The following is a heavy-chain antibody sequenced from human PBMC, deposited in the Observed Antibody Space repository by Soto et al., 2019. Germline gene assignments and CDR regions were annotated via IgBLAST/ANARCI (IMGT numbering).Heavy chain of an antibody. V-gene: IGHV3-53*04. Sequence: EVQLVESGGGLVQPGGSLRLSCAASGFTVSSNYMSWVRQAPGKGLEWVSVIYSGGSTYYADSVKGRFTISRHNSKNTRYLQMNSLRAEDTAVYYCARVTYDFWSGYSWYFDLWGRGTLVTVSS. D-gene: IGHD3-3*01. CDR1: GFTVSSNY. J-gene: IGHJ2*01. CDR3: ARVTYDFWSGYSWYFDL. CDR2: IYSGGST.